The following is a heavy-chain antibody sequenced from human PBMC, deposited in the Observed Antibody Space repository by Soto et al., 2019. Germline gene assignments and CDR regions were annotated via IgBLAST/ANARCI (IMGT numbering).Heavy chain of an antibody. V-gene: IGHV4-59*01. Sequence: SETLSLTCPVSGGSISSYYWSWIRQPPGKGLEWIGYIYYSGSTNYNPSLKGRVTMSVDTSKNQFSLKLTSVNTADTAIYYCKRGGDPYKTGHWGQGTLVTVSS. CDR3: KRGGDPYKTGH. CDR1: GGSISSYY. CDR2: IYYSGST. D-gene: IGHD2-21*01. J-gene: IGHJ4*02.